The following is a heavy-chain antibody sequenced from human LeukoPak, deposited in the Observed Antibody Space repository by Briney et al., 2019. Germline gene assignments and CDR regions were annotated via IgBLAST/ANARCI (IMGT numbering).Heavy chain of an antibody. CDR2: INPNSGGT. Sequence: ASVKVSCKASGYTFTGYYMHWVRQAPGQGLEWMGWINPNSGGTNYAQKFQGRVTMTRDTSISTAYMELSRLRSDDTAVYYCARDHRRDFWSGGEAFDIWGQGTMVTVSS. J-gene: IGHJ3*02. CDR3: ARDHRRDFWSGGEAFDI. CDR1: GYTFTGYY. D-gene: IGHD3-3*01. V-gene: IGHV1-2*02.